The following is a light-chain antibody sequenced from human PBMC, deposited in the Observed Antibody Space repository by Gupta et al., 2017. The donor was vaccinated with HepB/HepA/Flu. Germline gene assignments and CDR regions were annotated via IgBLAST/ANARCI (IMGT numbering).Light chain of an antibody. CDR3: SEWEDSIREHVL. CDR1: KSNIGSNH. Sequence: QSVLTQPHSASATPGKGVAISCSGGKSNIGSNHVYWYQQFPGSAPTLIIKSATDRRSGVPHQFFSATYCTSASLVISRRRAEDEADEYYSEWEDSIREHVLFGGGTKLTGL. V-gene: IGLV1-47*02. CDR2: SAT. J-gene: IGLJ3*02.